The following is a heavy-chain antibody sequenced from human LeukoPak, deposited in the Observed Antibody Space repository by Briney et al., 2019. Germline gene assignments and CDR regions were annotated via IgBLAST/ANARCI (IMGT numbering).Heavy chain of an antibody. CDR3: ARADYDSSGYYSLDAFDI. CDR2: IYPGDSDT. D-gene: IGHD3-22*01. CDR1: GYSFTSYW. Sequence: GESLKISCKGSGYSFTSYWIGWVRQMPGKGLERMGIIYPGDSDTRYSPSFQGQVTISADKSISTAYLQWSSLKASDTAMYYCARADYDSSGYYSLDAFDIWGQGTMVTVSS. V-gene: IGHV5-51*01. J-gene: IGHJ3*02.